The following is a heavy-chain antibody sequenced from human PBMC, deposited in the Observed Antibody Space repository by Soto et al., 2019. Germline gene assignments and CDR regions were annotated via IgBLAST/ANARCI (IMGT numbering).Heavy chain of an antibody. CDR3: AKDRWARDSIDV. CDR2: ITWNSATI. CDR1: GFTFDYYG. J-gene: IGHJ6*02. Sequence: GGSLRLSCAASGFTFDYYGMHWVRQGPGKGLEWVSGITWNSATIGYAASVKGRFTISRDNAKNSLYLQMSSMATEDTDVYYCAKDRWARDSIDVWGQGTTVTVSS. V-gene: IGHV3-9*01.